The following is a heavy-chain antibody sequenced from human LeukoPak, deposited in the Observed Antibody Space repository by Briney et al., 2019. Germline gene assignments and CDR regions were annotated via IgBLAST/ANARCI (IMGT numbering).Heavy chain of an antibody. D-gene: IGHD3-16*01. CDR3: ATTAGRTGGNS. CDR2: INHDGTET. V-gene: IGHV3-7*03. J-gene: IGHJ4*02. Sequence: GGSLRLSCAASGFIFSTTWMAWVRQAPGKGPEWVAYINHDGTETNYLDSVKGRFTVSRDNVKNSLYLQMNSLRADDTAVYYCATTAGRTGGNSWGQGAFVTVS. CDR1: GFIFSTTW.